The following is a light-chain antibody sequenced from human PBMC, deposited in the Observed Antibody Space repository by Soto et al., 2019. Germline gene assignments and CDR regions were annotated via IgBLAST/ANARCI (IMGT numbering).Light chain of an antibody. CDR2: GAS. CDR3: QQYGVSPYT. Sequence: EILLTQSPGTLSLSPGERATLSCRASQSVRNNYLAWYQQKPGQAPRLLIHGASGRATGIPDRFSGSGSGTDFTLTISRLEPEDFAVYFCQQYGVSPYTFGQGTKLEI. CDR1: QSVRNNY. J-gene: IGKJ2*01. V-gene: IGKV3-20*01.